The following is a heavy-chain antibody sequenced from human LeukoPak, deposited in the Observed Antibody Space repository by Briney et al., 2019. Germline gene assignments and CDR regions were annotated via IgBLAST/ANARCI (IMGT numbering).Heavy chain of an antibody. V-gene: IGHV4-61*02. Sequence: SETLSLTCTVSGGSISSGSYFWTWIRQPAGKGLEWIVRIYTRRNTNYNPSLKSRVIISMDTSKNHFSLQLSSVAAADTAVYYCARASSTAVIPYYFDYWGQGTLVTVSS. J-gene: IGHJ4*02. CDR1: GGSISSGSYF. CDR2: IYTRRNT. D-gene: IGHD6-19*01. CDR3: ARASSTAVIPYYFDY.